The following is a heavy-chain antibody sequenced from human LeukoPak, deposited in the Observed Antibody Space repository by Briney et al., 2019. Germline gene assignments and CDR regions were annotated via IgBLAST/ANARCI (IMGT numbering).Heavy chain of an antibody. CDR3: ARGYTMIYYYFDY. J-gene: IGHJ4*02. V-gene: IGHV1-69*05. CDR2: IIPIFGTA. Sequence: GASVKVSCTASGGTFSSYAISWVRQAPGQGLEWMGGIIPIFGTANYAQKFQGRVTITTDESTSTACMELSSLRSEDTAVYYCARGYTMIYYYFDYWGQGTLATVSS. D-gene: IGHD3-22*01. CDR1: GGTFSSYA.